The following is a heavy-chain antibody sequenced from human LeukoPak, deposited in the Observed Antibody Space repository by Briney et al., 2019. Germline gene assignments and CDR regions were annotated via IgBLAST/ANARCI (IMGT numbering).Heavy chain of an antibody. D-gene: IGHD6-13*01. Sequence: GGSLRLSCAASGFTFSNYAMHWVRQAPGKGLEWVAVISYDGSNKYYADSVKGRFTISRDNAKNSLYLQMNSLRAEDTALYYCAKVAAADYYFDYWGQGTLVTVSS. V-gene: IGHV3-30*01. J-gene: IGHJ4*02. CDR2: ISYDGSNK. CDR1: GFTFSNYA. CDR3: AKVAAADYYFDY.